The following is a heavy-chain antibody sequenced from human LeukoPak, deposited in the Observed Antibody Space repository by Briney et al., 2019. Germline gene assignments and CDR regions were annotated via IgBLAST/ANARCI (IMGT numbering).Heavy chain of an antibody. CDR1: GGSISSSSYY. CDR3: ARGERATVTPMGY. Sequence: PSETLSLTCTVSGGSISSSSYYWSWIRQPAGKGLEWIGRIYTSGSTNYNPSLKSRVTISVDTSKNQFSLKLSSVTAADTAVYYCARGERATVTPMGYWGQGTLVTVSS. J-gene: IGHJ4*02. D-gene: IGHD4-17*01. V-gene: IGHV4-61*02. CDR2: IYTSGST.